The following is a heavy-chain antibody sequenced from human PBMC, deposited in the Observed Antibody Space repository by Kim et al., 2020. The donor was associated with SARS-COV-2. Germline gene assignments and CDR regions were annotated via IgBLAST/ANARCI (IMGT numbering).Heavy chain of an antibody. CDR2: INHSGST. CDR1: GGSFSGYY. V-gene: IGHV4-34*01. Sequence: SETLSLTCAVYGGSFSGYYWSWIRQPPGKGLEWIGEINHSGSTNYNPSLKSRVTISVDTSKNQFSLKLSSVTAADTAVYYCARAEQQLAFDYWGQGTLVTVSS. D-gene: IGHD6-13*01. CDR3: ARAEQQLAFDY. J-gene: IGHJ4*02.